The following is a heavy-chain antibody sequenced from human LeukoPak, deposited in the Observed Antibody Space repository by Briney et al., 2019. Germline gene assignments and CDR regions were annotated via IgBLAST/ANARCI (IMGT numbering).Heavy chain of an antibody. J-gene: IGHJ4*02. CDR1: GFTFSNYW. CDR3: SRGYSGGFDY. CDR2: INSDGTSP. D-gene: IGHD2-15*01. V-gene: IGHV3-74*01. Sequence: GGSLRLSCAASGFTFSNYWMHWVRQAPGKGLVWVSRINSDGTSPIYADSVKGRFTISRDNAKNTLFLQMNSLRAEDTAVYYCSRGYSGGFDYWGQGTLVTVSS.